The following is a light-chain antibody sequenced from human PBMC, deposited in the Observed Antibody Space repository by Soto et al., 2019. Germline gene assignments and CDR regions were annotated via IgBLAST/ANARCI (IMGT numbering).Light chain of an antibody. CDR2: DVS. CDR1: SSDIGGYDH. V-gene: IGLV2-14*01. CDR3: NSYTTSSSLYV. Sequence: ALTQPASVSGSPGQSITIPCTGTSSDIGGYDHVSWYQQHPGKAPKLMVYDVSNRPSGVSDRFSGSKSANTASLTISGLQAEDEADYYCNSYTTSSSLYVFGTGTKLTVL. J-gene: IGLJ1*01.